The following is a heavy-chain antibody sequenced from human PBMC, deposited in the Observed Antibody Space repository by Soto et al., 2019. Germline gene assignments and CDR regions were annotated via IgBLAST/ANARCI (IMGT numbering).Heavy chain of an antibody. CDR3: ARYIPGVRYYGMDV. J-gene: IGHJ6*02. CDR1: GLTLSSFW. CDR2: ISEGGSPT. D-gene: IGHD2-2*01. Sequence: GSLRLSCAASGLTLSSFWMSWVRQAPGKGPEWVARISEGGSPTYYADSVKGRFTISRDNSGNTLFLEMYSLRAGDTAVYYCARYIPGVRYYGMDVWGQGTTVTVSS. V-gene: IGHV3-23*01.